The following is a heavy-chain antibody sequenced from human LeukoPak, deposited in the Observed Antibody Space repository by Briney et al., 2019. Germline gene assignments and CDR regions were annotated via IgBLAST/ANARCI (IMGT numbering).Heavy chain of an antibody. V-gene: IGHV1-3*01. J-gene: IGHJ5*02. CDR3: ARAKVVPAATTPTRYNWFDP. CDR1: GYTFTSYA. Sequence: GASVKVSCKASGYTFTSYAMHWVRQAPGQRLEWMGWINAGNGNTKYSQEFRGRVTITRDTSASTAYMELSSLRSEDTAVYYCARAKVVPAATTPTRYNWFDPWGQGTLVTVSS. CDR2: INAGNGNT. D-gene: IGHD2-2*01.